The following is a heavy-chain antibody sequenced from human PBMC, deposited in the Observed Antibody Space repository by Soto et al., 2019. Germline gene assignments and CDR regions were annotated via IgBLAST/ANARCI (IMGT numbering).Heavy chain of an antibody. Sequence: SETLSLTCTVSGGSISSYYWSWIRQPPGKGLEWIGYIYYGGSTNYNPSLKSRVTISVDTSKNQFSLKLSSVTAADTAVYYCAAGLGYCSGGSCYDYYYYYMDVWGKGTTVTVSS. CDR1: GGSISSYY. J-gene: IGHJ6*03. CDR2: IYYGGST. D-gene: IGHD2-15*01. CDR3: AAGLGYCSGGSCYDYYYYYMDV. V-gene: IGHV4-59*01.